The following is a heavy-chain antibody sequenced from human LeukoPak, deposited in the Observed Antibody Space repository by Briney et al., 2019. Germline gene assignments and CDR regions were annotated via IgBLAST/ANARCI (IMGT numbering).Heavy chain of an antibody. CDR3: ARSRVVTTTENCFDV. CDR1: GFIVSKNY. Sequence: GGSLRLSCAASGFIVSKNYMSWVRQAPGKGLEWVSVIYSSGITYYADSVKGRFTISRDNSKNTLYLQMNSLRADDTAVYYCARSRVVTTTENCFDVWGPGTMGPVSS. CDR2: IYSSGIT. J-gene: IGHJ3*01. D-gene: IGHD2-21*02. V-gene: IGHV3-53*01.